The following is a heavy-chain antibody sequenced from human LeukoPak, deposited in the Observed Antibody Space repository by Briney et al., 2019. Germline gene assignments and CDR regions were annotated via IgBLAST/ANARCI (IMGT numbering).Heavy chain of an antibody. CDR1: GDIFSSNSAA. Sequence: SQTLSLTCAISGDIFSSNSAAWNWIRQSPSRGLEWLGRTYYRSKWYNDYAVSVKSRITINPDTSKNQFSLQLNSVTPEDTAVYYCAKSSGWYPYYYYGMDVWGQGTTVTVSS. D-gene: IGHD6-19*01. J-gene: IGHJ6*02. CDR3: AKSSGWYPYYYYGMDV. V-gene: IGHV6-1*01. CDR2: TYYRSKWYN.